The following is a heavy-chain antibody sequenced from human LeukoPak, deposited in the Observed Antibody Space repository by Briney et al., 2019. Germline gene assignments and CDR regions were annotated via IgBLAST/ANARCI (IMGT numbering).Heavy chain of an antibody. J-gene: IGHJ4*02. CDR1: GFTFSSYA. CDR3: AKDPITMVRGAIPILAYYFDY. CDR2: ISGSGGST. V-gene: IGHV3-23*01. Sequence: GGSLRLSCAASGFTFSSYAMSWVRQAPGKGLEWVSAISGSGGSTYYADSVKGRFTISRDNSKNTLYLQMNSLRAEDTAVYYCAKDPITMVRGAIPILAYYFDYWGQGTLVTVSS. D-gene: IGHD3-10*01.